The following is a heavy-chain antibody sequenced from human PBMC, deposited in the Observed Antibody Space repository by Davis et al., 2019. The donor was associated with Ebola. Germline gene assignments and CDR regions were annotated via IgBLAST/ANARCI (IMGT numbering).Heavy chain of an antibody. D-gene: IGHD1-26*01. CDR3: ARESRGATVDY. CDR1: GFTFSSSW. J-gene: IGHJ4*02. CDR2: INSDGSST. V-gene: IGHV3-74*01. Sequence: GESLKISCAASGFTFSSSWMHWVRQAPGKGLVWVSRINSDGSSTSYADSVKGRFTISRDNAKNTLYLQMNSLRAEDTAVYYCARESRGATVDYWGQGTLVTVSS.